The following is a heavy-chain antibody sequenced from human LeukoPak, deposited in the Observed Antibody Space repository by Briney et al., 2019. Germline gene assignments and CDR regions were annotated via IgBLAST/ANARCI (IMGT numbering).Heavy chain of an antibody. D-gene: IGHD3/OR15-3a*01. V-gene: IGHV3-21*01. Sequence: GGSLRLYCAASGFTFSSYSMNWVRQAPGKGLEWVSSISSSSSYIYYADSVKGRFTISRDNAKNSLYLQMNSLRAEDTAVYYCASFGHSAFDIWGQGTMVTVSS. CDR3: ASFGHSAFDI. CDR1: GFTFSSYS. J-gene: IGHJ3*02. CDR2: ISSSSSYI.